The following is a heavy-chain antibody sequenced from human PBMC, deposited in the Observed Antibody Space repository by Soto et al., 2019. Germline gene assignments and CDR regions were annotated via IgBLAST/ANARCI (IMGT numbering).Heavy chain of an antibody. J-gene: IGHJ1*01. Sequence: EVQLLESGGGLVQPGGSLRLSCAASGFTFSSYAMSWVRQAPGKGLEWASAFSGSGGSTYYADSVKGRFTISRDSSKNTWYLQMNSLRAEDRALYYCVSVIDRSYRGYFQSWGQGTLVTVSS. V-gene: IGHV3-23*01. CDR2: FSGSGGST. CDR3: VSVIDRSYRGYFQS. CDR1: GFTFSSYA. D-gene: IGHD3-9*01.